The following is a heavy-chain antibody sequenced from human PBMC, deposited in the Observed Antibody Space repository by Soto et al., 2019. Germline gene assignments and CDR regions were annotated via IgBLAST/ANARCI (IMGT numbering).Heavy chain of an antibody. Sequence: QVQLVPSGAEVKKPGASVSVSCQASGYTFISFDINWVRQATGQGREWMGWMNPNTGNTGYEQKFQGRVTMTRNTSIGTAYMELSSLTSEDTAVYYCARRKERSGPYYLDSWGQGTLVTVSS. CDR3: ARRKERSGPYYLDS. CDR1: GYTFISFD. J-gene: IGHJ4*02. D-gene: IGHD6-25*01. CDR2: MNPNTGNT. V-gene: IGHV1-8*01.